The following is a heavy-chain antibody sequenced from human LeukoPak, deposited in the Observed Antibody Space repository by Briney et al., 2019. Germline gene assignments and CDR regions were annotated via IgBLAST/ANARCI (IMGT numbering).Heavy chain of an antibody. V-gene: IGHV3-21*01. Sequence: GGSLRLSCAASGFTFDDYGMSWVRQAPGKGLEWVSSISSSSSYIYYADSVKGRFTISRDNAKNSLYLQMNSLRAEDTAVYYCARDPRVSSSPGYWGQGTLVTVSS. CDR1: GFTFDDYG. CDR2: ISSSSSYI. D-gene: IGHD6-6*01. CDR3: ARDPRVSSSPGY. J-gene: IGHJ4*02.